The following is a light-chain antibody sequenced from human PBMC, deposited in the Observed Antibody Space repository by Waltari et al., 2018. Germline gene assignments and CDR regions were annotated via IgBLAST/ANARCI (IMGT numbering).Light chain of an antibody. V-gene: IGKV3D-20*01. CDR3: QQYGNSPFT. CDR2: DAS. CDR1: QTVSSNY. Sequence: ELVLTQSPATLSWSPGERGTLPCGASQTVSSNYLAWYQHKPGLAPRLLIYDASGRPTGIPERFSGSGSGTDFTLTINRLEPEDFAVYYCQQYGNSPFTFGGGTKVDIK. J-gene: IGKJ4*01.